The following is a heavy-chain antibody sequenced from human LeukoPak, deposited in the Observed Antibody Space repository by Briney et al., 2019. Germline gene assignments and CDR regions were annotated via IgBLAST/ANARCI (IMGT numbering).Heavy chain of an antibody. CDR2: IIPIFGTA. CDR3: ALPPLAGHDSSLFVLDI. Sequence: GASVKVSCKASGGTFSSYAISWVRQAPGQGLEWMGGIIPIFGTANYAQKFQGRVTITTDESTSTAYMELSSLRSEDTAVYYCALPPLAGHDSSLFVLDIWGQGTMVTVSS. D-gene: IGHD3-22*01. J-gene: IGHJ3*02. CDR1: GGTFSSYA. V-gene: IGHV1-69*05.